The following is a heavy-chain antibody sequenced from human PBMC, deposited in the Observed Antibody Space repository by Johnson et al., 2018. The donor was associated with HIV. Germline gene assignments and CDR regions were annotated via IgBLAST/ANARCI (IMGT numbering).Heavy chain of an antibody. D-gene: IGHD4-17*01. V-gene: IGHV3-30-3*01. Sequence: QEKLVESGGGVVQPGRSLRLSCAASRLTFRSHAMHWVRQAPGKGLEWVAVISYDGNNKFQADSVKGRFTISRDNSKNTLYLQMNSLRAEDTAVYFCARDRFGDSDAFDIWGQGTMVTVSS. CDR3: ARDRFGDSDAFDI. CDR1: RLTFRSHA. CDR2: ISYDGNNK. J-gene: IGHJ3*02.